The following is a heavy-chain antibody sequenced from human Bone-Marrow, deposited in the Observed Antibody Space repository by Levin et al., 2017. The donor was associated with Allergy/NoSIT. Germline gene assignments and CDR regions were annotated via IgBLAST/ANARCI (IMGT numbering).Heavy chain of an antibody. J-gene: IGHJ4*02. CDR2: IFSNDEK. D-gene: IGHD2-15*01. Sequence: SGPTLVKPTETLTLTCTVSGFSLSNARMGVSWIRQPPGKGLEWLAHIFSNDEKSYSTSLKSRLTISKDTSKSQVVLTMTNMDPVDTATYYCARIRGGVHCSGGSCYPMISPDYWGQGTLVTVSS. CDR3: ARIRGGVHCSGGSCYPMISPDY. V-gene: IGHV2-26*01. CDR1: GFSLSNARMG.